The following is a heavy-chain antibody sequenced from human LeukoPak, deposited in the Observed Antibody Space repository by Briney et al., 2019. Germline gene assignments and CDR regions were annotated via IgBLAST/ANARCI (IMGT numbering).Heavy chain of an antibody. CDR3: ARDRVGQQLVGRNYYYYYMDV. J-gene: IGHJ6*03. V-gene: IGHV4-34*01. D-gene: IGHD6-13*01. CDR1: GGSFSGYY. Sequence: ASETLSLTCAVYGGSFSGYYWSWIRQPPGKGLEWIGEINHSGSTNYNPSLKSRVTISVDTSKNQFSLKLSSVTAADTAVYYCARDRVGQQLVGRNYYYYYMDVWGKGTTVTVSS. CDR2: INHSGST.